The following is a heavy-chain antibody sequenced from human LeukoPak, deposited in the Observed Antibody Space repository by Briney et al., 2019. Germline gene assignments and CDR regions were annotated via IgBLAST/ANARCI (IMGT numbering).Heavy chain of an antibody. CDR2: ISSSGTSI. V-gene: IGHV3-21*01. Sequence: GGSLRLSCAASGFTFSAYNMNWVRQAPGKGLEWVSSISSSGTSIYYADSSKGRFTISRDNSKNSLYLQMNSLRAEDTAVYYCARHTGPYYSSGSYGLDVWGQGTTVIVSS. J-gene: IGHJ6*02. CDR1: GFTFSAYN. CDR3: ARHTGPYYSSGSYGLDV. D-gene: IGHD3-10*01.